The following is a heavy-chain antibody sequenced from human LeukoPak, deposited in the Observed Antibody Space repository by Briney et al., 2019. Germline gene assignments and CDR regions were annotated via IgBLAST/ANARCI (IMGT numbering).Heavy chain of an antibody. Sequence: SETLSLTCTVSGGSISSYYWSWIRQPPGKGLEWIGYIYYSGSTNYNPSLKSRVTISVDTSKNQFSLKLSSVTAADTAVYYCARGRYYYDSSGYYLVVYFDYWGQGTLVTVSS. D-gene: IGHD3-22*01. CDR2: IYYSGST. CDR1: GGSISSYY. V-gene: IGHV4-59*01. J-gene: IGHJ4*02. CDR3: ARGRYYYDSSGYYLVVYFDY.